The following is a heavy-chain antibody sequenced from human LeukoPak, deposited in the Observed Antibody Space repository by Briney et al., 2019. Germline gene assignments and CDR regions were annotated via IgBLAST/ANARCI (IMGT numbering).Heavy chain of an antibody. D-gene: IGHD2-15*01. V-gene: IGHV4-34*01. J-gene: IGHJ4*02. CDR2: INHSGST. CDR1: GGSFSGYY. Sequence: NPSETLSLTCAVYGGSFSGYYWSWIRQPPGKGLEWIGEINHSGSTNYNPSLKSRVTISVDTSKNQFSLKLSSVTAADTAVYYCARGGVVVAATSYDYWGQGTLVTVSS. CDR3: ARGGVVVAATSYDY.